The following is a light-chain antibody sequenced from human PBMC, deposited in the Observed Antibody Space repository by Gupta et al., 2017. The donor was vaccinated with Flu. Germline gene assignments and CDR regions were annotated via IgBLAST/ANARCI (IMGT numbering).Light chain of an antibody. CDR2: GAS. J-gene: IGKJ4*01. V-gene: IGKV1-27*01. CDR1: QGISNY. CDR3: QKDDSVPLT. Sequence: DIQMTQPPSSLSASVGDRVTITCRASQGISNYLAWYQQRPGKVPKLLIYGASTLQSGVPSRFSGSGSGTEFTLTITSLQPEDVATYYCQKDDSVPLTFGGGTRVEI.